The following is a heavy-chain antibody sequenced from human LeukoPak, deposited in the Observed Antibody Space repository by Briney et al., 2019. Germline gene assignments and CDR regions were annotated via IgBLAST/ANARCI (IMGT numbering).Heavy chain of an antibody. V-gene: IGHV3-30*18. J-gene: IGHJ5*02. CDR3: AKDRRGHNWFDP. Sequence: GGSLRLSCAASGFTFSSYSMHWVRQAPGKGLEWVAVISYDGSNKYYADSVKGRFTISRDNSKNTLYLQMNSLRAEDTAVYYCAKDRRGHNWFDPWGQGTLVTVSS. CDR2: ISYDGSNK. CDR1: GFTFSSYS.